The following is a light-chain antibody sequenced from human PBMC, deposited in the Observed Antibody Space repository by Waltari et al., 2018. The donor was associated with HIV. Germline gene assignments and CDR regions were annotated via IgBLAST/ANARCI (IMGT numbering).Light chain of an antibody. CDR2: DAN. CDR3: CSYMSGSTLV. CDR1: SSNVGGYNL. Sequence: QSALTPPASVSGSPGQSVTISCTGTSSNVGGYNLVSWYQPHPDKAPKPVIFDANTRPSGIPFRFSASKSGNTASLTISGLQPEDEADYYCCSYMSGSTLVFGGGTKVIV. V-gene: IGLV2-14*02. J-gene: IGLJ3*02.